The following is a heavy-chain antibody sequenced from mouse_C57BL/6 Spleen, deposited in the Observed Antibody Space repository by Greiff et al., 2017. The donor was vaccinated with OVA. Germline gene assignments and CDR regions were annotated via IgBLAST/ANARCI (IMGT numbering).Heavy chain of an antibody. CDR1: GFSFNTYA. J-gene: IGHJ4*01. V-gene: IGHV10-1*01. CDR2: IRSKSNNYAT. Sequence: EVKLVASGGGLVQPKGSLKLSCAASGFSFNTYAMNWVRQAPGKGLEWVARIRSKSNNYATYYADSVKDRFTISRDDSESMLYLQMNNLKTEDTAMYYCVRHAVYYYYGSKGDAMDYWGQGTSVTVSS. D-gene: IGHD1-1*01. CDR3: VRHAVYYYYGSKGDAMDY.